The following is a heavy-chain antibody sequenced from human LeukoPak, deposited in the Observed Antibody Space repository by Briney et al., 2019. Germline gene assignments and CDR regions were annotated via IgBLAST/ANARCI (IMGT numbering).Heavy chain of an antibody. J-gene: IGHJ4*02. CDR2: IRYDGRNK. V-gene: IGHV3-30*02. CDR1: GFTFSNYG. CDR3: AKDSLRERIVGSTTRGFNDY. D-gene: IGHD1-26*01. Sequence: GGSLRLSCAASGFTFSNYGMHWVRQSPDKGLEWVTFIRYDGRNKYYADSVKGRFTISRDNSKNTLYLQMNSLRAEDTAVYHCAKDSLRERIVGSTTRGFNDYWGQGTLVTVSS.